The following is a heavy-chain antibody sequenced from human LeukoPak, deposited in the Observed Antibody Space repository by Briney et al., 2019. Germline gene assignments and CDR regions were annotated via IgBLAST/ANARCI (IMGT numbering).Heavy chain of an antibody. CDR1: GFTFSSYS. Sequence: GGPLRLSCAASGFTFSSYSMNWVRQAPGKGLEWVSSISSSSSYMYYADSVKGRFTISRDNAKNSLYLQMNSLRAEDTAVYYCARDMVWDCTNGVCYSAVIFDYWGQGTLVTVSS. CDR2: ISSSSSYM. V-gene: IGHV3-21*01. CDR3: ARDMVWDCTNGVCYSAVIFDY. J-gene: IGHJ4*02. D-gene: IGHD2-8*01.